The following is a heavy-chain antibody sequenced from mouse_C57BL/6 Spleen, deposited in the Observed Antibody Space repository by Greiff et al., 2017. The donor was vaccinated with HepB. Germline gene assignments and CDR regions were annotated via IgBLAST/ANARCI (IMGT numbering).Heavy chain of an antibody. V-gene: IGHV1-69*01. D-gene: IGHD1-1*01. CDR1: GYTFTSYW. J-gene: IGHJ3*01. Sequence: QVQLQQPGAELVMPGASVKLSCKASGYTFTSYWMHWVKQRPGQGLAWIGEIDPSDSYTNYNQKFKGMSTLTVDKSSSTAYMQLSSLTSEDSAVYYCARRCGSSYGGFAYWGQGTLVTVSA. CDR2: IDPSDSYT. CDR3: ARRCGSSYGGFAY.